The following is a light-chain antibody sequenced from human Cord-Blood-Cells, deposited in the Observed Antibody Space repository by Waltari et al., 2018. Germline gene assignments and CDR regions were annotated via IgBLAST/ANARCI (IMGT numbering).Light chain of an antibody. CDR3: QQRSNWPPWT. J-gene: IGKJ1*01. Sequence: EIVLTQSPATLSLSPGERATLSCRASQSVSSYLAWYQQNPGQAPSLLIDDASNSATGIPARFSGSGSGTDFTLTISSLEPEDFAVYYCQQRSNWPPWTFGQGTKVEIK. CDR1: QSVSSY. CDR2: DAS. V-gene: IGKV3-11*01.